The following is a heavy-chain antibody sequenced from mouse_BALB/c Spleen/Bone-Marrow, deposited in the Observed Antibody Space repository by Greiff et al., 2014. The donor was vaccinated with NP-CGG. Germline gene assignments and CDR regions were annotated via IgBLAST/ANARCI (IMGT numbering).Heavy chain of an antibody. CDR3: SRGVLAYFDY. J-gene: IGHJ2*01. D-gene: IGHD2-14*01. V-gene: IGHV1S135*01. Sequence: EVQVVESGPELVKPGASVKVSCKASGYAFTNYNMNWVKQSHGKSLEWIGYIDPYSGGTNYSQKFRGKATLTVDKSSSTAYMHLNSLTSEDSAVYYCSRGVLAYFDYWGQGTTLTVSS. CDR1: GYAFTNYN. CDR2: IDPYSGGT.